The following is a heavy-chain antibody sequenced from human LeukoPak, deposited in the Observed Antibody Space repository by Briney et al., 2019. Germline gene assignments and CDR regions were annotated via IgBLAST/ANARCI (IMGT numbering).Heavy chain of an antibody. Sequence: GGSLRLSCAPSGFTFSSYWLNWVRQAPGKGLVWVSRIASDGSSTTYADSVKGRFSISRDNAKNTLYLQMDSLRVEDTAVYYCARGRPHGNDYWGQGTLVTVSS. J-gene: IGHJ4*02. CDR1: GFTFSSYW. D-gene: IGHD4-23*01. CDR3: ARGRPHGNDY. V-gene: IGHV3-74*01. CDR2: IASDGSST.